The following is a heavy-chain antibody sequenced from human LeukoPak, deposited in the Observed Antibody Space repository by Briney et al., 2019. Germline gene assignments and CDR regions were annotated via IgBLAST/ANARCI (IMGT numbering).Heavy chain of an antibody. CDR1: GFTFNSYS. Sequence: PGGSLRLSCAASGFTFNSYSVNWVRQAPGKGLEWVSYISTSSTTIYYADSVKGRFIISRDNAKSSLYLQMNSLRAEDTAVYYCARDLTVRGTYYFDYWGQGTLVTVSS. V-gene: IGHV3-48*01. CDR3: ARDLTVRGTYYFDY. CDR2: ISTSSTTI. D-gene: IGHD3-10*02. J-gene: IGHJ4*02.